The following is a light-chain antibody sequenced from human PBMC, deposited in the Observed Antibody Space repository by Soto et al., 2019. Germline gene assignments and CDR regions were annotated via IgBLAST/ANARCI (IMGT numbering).Light chain of an antibody. CDR3: QQYGSSPLYT. Sequence: EIVLTQSPGTLSLSPGERATLSCRASQSVSSSYLAWYQQKPGQAPRLLIYGASSRATGIPDRFSVSGSGTDFTLTISILEPEDCAVYYGQQYGSSPLYTFGQGTKLEIK. V-gene: IGKV3-20*01. CDR2: GAS. CDR1: QSVSSSY. J-gene: IGKJ2*01.